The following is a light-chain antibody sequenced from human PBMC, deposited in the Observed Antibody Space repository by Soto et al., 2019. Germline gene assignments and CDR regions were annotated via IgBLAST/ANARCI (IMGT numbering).Light chain of an antibody. Sequence: DIVMTQSPATLSVSPGERATLSCRASQSVSSNLAWYQQKLGQAPRLLIYGASTRATGIPARFSGSGSGTEFTLTISSLQSEDFAVYYCHQYNNWPPLTFGGGTKVEIK. V-gene: IGKV3-15*01. J-gene: IGKJ4*01. CDR1: QSVSSN. CDR3: HQYNNWPPLT. CDR2: GAS.